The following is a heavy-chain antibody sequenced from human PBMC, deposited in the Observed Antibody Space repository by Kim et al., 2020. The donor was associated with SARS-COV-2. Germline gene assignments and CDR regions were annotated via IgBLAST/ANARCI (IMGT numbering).Heavy chain of an antibody. J-gene: IGHJ4*02. CDR1: GYTFTSYA. Sequence: ASVKVSCKASGYTFTSYAMHWVRQAPGQRLEWMGWINAGNGNTKYSHKFQGRVTITRDTSASTAYMELSSLRSEDTAVYYCARGLTTVTNSWGQGTLVTVSS. D-gene: IGHD4-17*01. V-gene: IGHV1-3*01. CDR3: ARGLTTVTNS. CDR2: INAGNGNT.